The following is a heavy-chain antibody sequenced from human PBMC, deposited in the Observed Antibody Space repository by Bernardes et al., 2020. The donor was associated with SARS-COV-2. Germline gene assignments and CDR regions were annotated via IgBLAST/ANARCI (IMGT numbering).Heavy chain of an antibody. J-gene: IGHJ6*03. CDR3: TRGSTHFYGTGSYNDYMDV. CDR1: GYPFNTYA. CDR2: ISPYNGKT. D-gene: IGHD3-10*01. V-gene: IGHV1-18*04. Sequence: ASMKVSCKASGYPFNTYAVIWVRQAPGQGLEWMGWISPYNGKTFYVEKIQGRVTMTTDTSTATAYLELRGLTSDDTATYYCTRGSTHFYGTGSYNDYMDVWGKGTAGAVS.